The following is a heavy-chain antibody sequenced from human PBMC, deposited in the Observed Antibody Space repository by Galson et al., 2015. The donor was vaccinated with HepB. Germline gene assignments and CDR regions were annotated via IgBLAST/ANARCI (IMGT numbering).Heavy chain of an antibody. J-gene: IGHJ2*01. CDR1: GFTFSSYG. Sequence: SLRLSCAASGFTFSSYGMHWVRQAPGKGLEWEAVIWYDGSNKYYADSVKGRFTISRDNSKNTLYLQMNSLRAEDTAVYYCARENYYDSSGYRYWYFDLWGRGTLVTVSS. V-gene: IGHV3-33*01. CDR3: ARENYYDSSGYRYWYFDL. D-gene: IGHD3-22*01. CDR2: IWYDGSNK.